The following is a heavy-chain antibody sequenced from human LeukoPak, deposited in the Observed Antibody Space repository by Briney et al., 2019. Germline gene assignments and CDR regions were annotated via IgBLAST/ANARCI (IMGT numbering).Heavy chain of an antibody. CDR3: ARELAGEDY. CDR1: GGSISSYY. D-gene: IGHD3-10*01. CDR2: IYYSGST. V-gene: IGHV4-59*12. Sequence: PSETLSLACTVSGGSISSYYWSWIRQPPGKGLEWIGSIYYSGSTYYNPSLKSRVTISVDTSKNQFSLKLSSVTAADTAVYYCARELAGEDYWGQGTLVTVSS. J-gene: IGHJ4*02.